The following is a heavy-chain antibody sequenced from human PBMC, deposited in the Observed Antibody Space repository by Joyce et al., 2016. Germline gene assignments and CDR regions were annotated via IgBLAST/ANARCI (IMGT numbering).Heavy chain of an antibody. J-gene: IGHJ6*02. CDR1: GYIFTSYA. CDR2: INTKNGNT. D-gene: IGHD4-11*01. V-gene: IGHV1-3*04. CDR3: AREGWEWNRNYGGYYGMDV. Sequence: QVHVVQSGTEVKKPGASVKVSCKASGYIFTSYAMHWVRQAPGQRPEWMGRINTKNGNTRNSQKFQVRVTISRDTSASTAYMALSSLRSEDTAVYYCAREGWEWNRNYGGYYGMDVWGQGTTVTVSS.